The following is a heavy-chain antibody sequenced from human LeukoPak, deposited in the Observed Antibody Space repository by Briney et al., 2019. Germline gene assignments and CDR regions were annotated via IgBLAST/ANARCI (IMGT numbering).Heavy chain of an antibody. CDR3: AKDRWAALTEYFQH. CDR2: ISGNSGRT. J-gene: IGHJ1*01. D-gene: IGHD4-23*01. Sequence: PGGSLRLSCAASGFTFSSYAMSWVRQAPGKGLEWVSSISGNSGRTYYADSVKGRFTISRDNSKNTLYLQMNSLRAEDTAVYYCAKDRWAALTEYFQHWGQGTLVTVSS. V-gene: IGHV3-23*01. CDR1: GFTFSSYA.